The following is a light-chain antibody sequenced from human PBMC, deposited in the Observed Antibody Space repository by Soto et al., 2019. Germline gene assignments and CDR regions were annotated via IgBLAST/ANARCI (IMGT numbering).Light chain of an antibody. CDR1: SSDVGGYNY. Sequence: QSVLTQPRSVSGSPGQSVTISCTGTSSDVGGYNYVSWYQQHPGKAPKLMIYDVSKRPSGDPDRFSGSKCGNTASLTIYGFEAEDAADYCCCSYAGSLVVFGGGTKLTVL. J-gene: IGLJ2*01. V-gene: IGLV2-11*01. CDR3: CSYAGSLVV. CDR2: DVS.